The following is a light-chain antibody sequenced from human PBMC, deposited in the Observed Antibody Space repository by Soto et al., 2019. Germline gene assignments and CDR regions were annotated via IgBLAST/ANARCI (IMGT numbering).Light chain of an antibody. Sequence: DSQMTQSPSTLSASVGDSVTITCRASQSISSWLAWYQQKPGKAPKLLIYKASTLESGVPSRFSGSGSGTEFTLTISSLEPDDPATYYCQQYESDPYTFGQGTNLEIK. J-gene: IGKJ2*01. CDR3: QQYESDPYT. CDR2: KAS. CDR1: QSISSW. V-gene: IGKV1-5*03.